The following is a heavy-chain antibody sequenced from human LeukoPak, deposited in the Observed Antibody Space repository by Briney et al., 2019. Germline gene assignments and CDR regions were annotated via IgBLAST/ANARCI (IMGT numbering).Heavy chain of an antibody. CDR3: ARDVSRRRKDWFDP. J-gene: IGHJ5*02. V-gene: IGHV3-48*03. D-gene: IGHD1-14*01. Sequence: GGSLRLSCAASGFTFSSYEMNWVRQAPGKGLEWVSYISSSGSTIYYADSVKGRFTISRDNAKNSLYLQMTSLRAEDTAVYYCARDVSRRRKDWFDPWGQGTLVTVSS. CDR1: GFTFSSYE. CDR2: ISSSGSTI.